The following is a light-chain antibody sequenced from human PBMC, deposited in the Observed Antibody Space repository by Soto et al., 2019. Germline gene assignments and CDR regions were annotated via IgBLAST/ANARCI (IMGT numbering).Light chain of an antibody. V-gene: IGLV2-14*01. CDR1: SSDVGDYNY. CDR2: EVS. CDR3: SSYTSSSTSVV. J-gene: IGLJ2*01. Sequence: QSALTQPASVSGSPGQSITISCTGTSSDVGDYNYVSWYRQHPGNAPKLIIYEVSNRPSGVSNRFSGSKSGNTASLTISGLQAEDEADYYCSSYTSSSTSVVFGGGTKLTVL.